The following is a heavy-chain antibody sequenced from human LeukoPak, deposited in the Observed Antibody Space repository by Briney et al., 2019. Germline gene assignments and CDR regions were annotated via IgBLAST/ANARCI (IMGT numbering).Heavy chain of an antibody. J-gene: IGHJ4*02. CDR2: ISGSGGST. D-gene: IGHD1-26*01. Sequence: GGSLRLSCAASRFTFSNYGMSWVRQAPGKGLEWVSAISGSGGSTHYADSVKGRFTISRDNSKNTLYLQMNSLRADDTAVYYCAKASIWEWELLDYFDYWGQGTLVTVSS. CDR1: RFTFSNYG. V-gene: IGHV3-23*01. CDR3: AKASIWEWELLDYFDY.